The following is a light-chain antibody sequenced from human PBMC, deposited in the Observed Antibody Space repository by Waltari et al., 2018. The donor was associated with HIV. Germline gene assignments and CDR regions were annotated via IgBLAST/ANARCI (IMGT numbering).Light chain of an antibody. V-gene: IGKV3-15*01. CDR3: HHYNNWRET. Sequence: EILMTQSTATLSVYPGERATLSCRASQSVNSNLAWYQQKPGQTPRLLIYGTSTRATDIPARFSGSGSGTEFTLTISSLQSEDFAVYYCHHYNNWRETFGQGTKVEIK. CDR2: GTS. CDR1: QSVNSN. J-gene: IGKJ1*01.